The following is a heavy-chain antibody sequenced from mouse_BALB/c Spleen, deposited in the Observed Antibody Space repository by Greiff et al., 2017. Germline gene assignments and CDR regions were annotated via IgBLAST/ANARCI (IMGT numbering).Heavy chain of an antibody. CDR3: ARRHGNYAWFAY. J-gene: IGHJ3*01. CDR1: GFAFSSYD. Sequence: EVKLVESGGGLVKPGGSLKLSCAASGFAFSSYDMSWVRQTPEKRLEWVSYISSGGGSTYYPDTVKGRFTISRDNAKNTLYLQMSSLKSEDTAMYYCARRHGNYAWFAYWGQGTLVTVSA. CDR2: ISSGGGST. V-gene: IGHV5-12-1*01. D-gene: IGHD2-1*01.